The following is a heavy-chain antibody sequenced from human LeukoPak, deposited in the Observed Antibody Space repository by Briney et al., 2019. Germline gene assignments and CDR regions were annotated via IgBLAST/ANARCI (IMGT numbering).Heavy chain of an antibody. CDR2: ITGGGSGI. Sequence: PGASLRLSCAASGFTFSNYAMSWVRQAPGKGLEWVSAITGGGSGIYYADSMKSRVTISRENSKNTLYLQINSPRAEDTDVYYCAKWGDYNVLTGYYVSDYWGQGTLVTVSS. CDR1: GFTFSNYA. D-gene: IGHD3-9*01. J-gene: IGHJ4*02. V-gene: IGHV3-23*01. CDR3: AKWGDYNVLTGYYVSDY.